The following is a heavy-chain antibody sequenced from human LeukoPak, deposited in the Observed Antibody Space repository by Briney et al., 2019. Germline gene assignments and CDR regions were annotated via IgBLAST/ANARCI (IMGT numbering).Heavy chain of an antibody. Sequence: PGGSLRLSCAASGFTFSNYGVSWVRQAPGKGLEWVSSISGSGDNTYYADSVKGRSAISRDNSKNTLYLQVDSLRVEDTAVYHCAKTNGYYDYWGRGTLVTVSS. V-gene: IGHV3-23*01. J-gene: IGHJ4*02. CDR3: AKTNGYYDY. D-gene: IGHD3-22*01. CDR1: GFTFSNYG. CDR2: ISGSGDNT.